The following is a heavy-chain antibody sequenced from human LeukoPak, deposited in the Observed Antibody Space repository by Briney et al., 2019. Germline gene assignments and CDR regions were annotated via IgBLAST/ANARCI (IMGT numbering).Heavy chain of an antibody. CDR3: VKDSQDSNGHWYFDL. V-gene: IGHV3-64D*06. D-gene: IGHD3-22*01. J-gene: IGHJ2*01. CDR1: GFTFSSYA. CDR2: ISSNGGST. Sequence: GRSLRLSCSAAGFTFSSYAMHWVRHPPGKGMEYVSAISSNGGSTYYADSVKGRFTISRDNSKNTLYLQMSSLRAEDTAVYYCVKDSQDSNGHWYFDLWGRGTLVTVSS.